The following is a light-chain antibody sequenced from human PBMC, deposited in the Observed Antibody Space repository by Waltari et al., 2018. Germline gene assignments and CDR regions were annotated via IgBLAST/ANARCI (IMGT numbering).Light chain of an antibody. Sequence: DTQMTQSPSSVSASVGDRVTITCRASQDVTNHLAWFQQKPGRAPKVLIFDVSTLQSGVPSRFSGSGSGTEFSLTISILQPEDFATYYCQQGDSLPPTFGQGTKVEIK. CDR1: QDVTNH. V-gene: IGKV1-12*01. J-gene: IGKJ1*01. CDR2: DVS. CDR3: QQGDSLPPT.